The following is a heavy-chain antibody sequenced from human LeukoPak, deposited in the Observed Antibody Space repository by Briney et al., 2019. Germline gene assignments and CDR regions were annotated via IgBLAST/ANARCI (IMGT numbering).Heavy chain of an antibody. CDR1: GGSITTYY. CDR3: ARAYYYGSGSYYPNRFDS. Sequence: PSETLSLTCTVSGGSITTYYWSWIRQSPGKGLEWIGYIYYSGSVTYNPSLKSRVTISVDTSKNQFSLRLSSVTAADTAVYYCARAYYYGSGSYYPNRFDSWGQGTLVTVSS. CDR2: IYYSGSV. J-gene: IGHJ5*01. D-gene: IGHD3-10*01. V-gene: IGHV4-59*01.